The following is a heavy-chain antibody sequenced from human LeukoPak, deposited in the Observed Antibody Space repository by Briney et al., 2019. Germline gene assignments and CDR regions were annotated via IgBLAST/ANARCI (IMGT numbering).Heavy chain of an antibody. D-gene: IGHD1-26*01. CDR3: ARDSGSGNNDY. CDR2: ISAVNGNT. CDR1: GYTFTSYA. Sequence: ASVTVSCTASGYTFTSYAIHWVRQAPGQRLEWMGWISAVNGNTKYSQNFQGRVTFISNTSATTAFMELSSLRSEDAAVYYCARDSGSGNNDYWGQGTLVTVSS. J-gene: IGHJ4*02. V-gene: IGHV1-3*01.